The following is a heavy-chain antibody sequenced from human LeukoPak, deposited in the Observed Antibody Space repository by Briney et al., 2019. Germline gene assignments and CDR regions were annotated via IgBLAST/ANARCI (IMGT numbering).Heavy chain of an antibody. CDR1: GFTFDDYG. D-gene: IGHD6-19*01. CDR2: LNWNGAST. V-gene: IGHV3-20*04. CDR3: AKDSSGWYDAFDI. Sequence: GGSLRLSCAASGFTFDDYGLSWVRQVPGKGLEWVSGLNWNGASTGYADSVKGRFTISRDNAKNSLYLQMNSLRAEDMALYYCAKDSSGWYDAFDIWGQGTMVAVSS. J-gene: IGHJ3*02.